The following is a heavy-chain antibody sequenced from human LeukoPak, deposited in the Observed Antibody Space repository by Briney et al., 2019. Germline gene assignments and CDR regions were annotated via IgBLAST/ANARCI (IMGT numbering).Heavy chain of an antibody. CDR2: IYYSGST. Sequence: SETLSLTCTVSGGSISSSSYYWGWIRQPPGKGLEWIGSIYYSGSTYYNPSLKSRVTISVDTSKNQFSLKLSSVTAADTAVYYCARVALYSSGPGVWGQGTTVTVSS. V-gene: IGHV4-39*07. J-gene: IGHJ6*02. CDR3: ARVALYSSGPGV. D-gene: IGHD6-25*01. CDR1: GGSISSSSYY.